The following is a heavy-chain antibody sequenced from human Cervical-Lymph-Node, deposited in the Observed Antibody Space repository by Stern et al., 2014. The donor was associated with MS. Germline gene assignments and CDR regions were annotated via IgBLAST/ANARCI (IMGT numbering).Heavy chain of an antibody. CDR1: GFTFTNYY. D-gene: IGHD5/OR15-5a*01. V-gene: IGHV1-46*01. Sequence: QVQLVQYGAEVKKPGASVKVSCKASGFTFTNYYVHWVRQAPGQGLEWMGIINRSDDDTGYAQRFQGRLTVTRDTSSSTVYMELTSLRYDDTAVYYCALSAFDFWGQGTLVTVSS. J-gene: IGHJ4*02. CDR3: ALSAFDF. CDR2: INRSDDDT.